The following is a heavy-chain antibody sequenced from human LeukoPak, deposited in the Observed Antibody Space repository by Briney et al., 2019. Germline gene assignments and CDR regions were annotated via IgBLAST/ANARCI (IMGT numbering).Heavy chain of an antibody. V-gene: IGHV1-69*13. CDR1: GYTFTGYY. CDR3: ARSGYSSGYYYGMDV. CDR2: IIPIFGTA. J-gene: IGHJ6*02. Sequence: SVKVSCKASGYTFTGYYMHWVRQAPGQGLEWMGGIIPIFGTANYAQKFQGRVTITADESTSTAYMELSSLRSEDTAVYYCARSGYSSGYYYGMDVWGQGTTVTVSS. D-gene: IGHD6-19*01.